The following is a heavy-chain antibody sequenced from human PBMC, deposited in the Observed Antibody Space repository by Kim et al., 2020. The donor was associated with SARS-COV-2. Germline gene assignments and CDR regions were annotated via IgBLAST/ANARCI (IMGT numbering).Heavy chain of an antibody. Sequence: ASVKVSCKASGYTFTSYGISWVRQAPGQGREWMGWISAYNGNTNYAQKLQGRVTMTTDTSTSTAYMELRSLRSDDTAVYYCARDRGFTVPASAAFDIWCQGTMVTVSS. J-gene: IGHJ3*02. CDR3: ARDRGFTVPASAAFDI. CDR2: ISAYNGNT. V-gene: IGHV1-18*04. CDR1: GYTFTSYG. D-gene: IGHD2-2*01.